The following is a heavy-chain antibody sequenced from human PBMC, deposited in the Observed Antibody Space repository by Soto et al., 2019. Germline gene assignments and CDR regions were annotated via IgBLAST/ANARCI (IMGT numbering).Heavy chain of an antibody. Sequence: QITLKESGPPLMKPTQTLTLTCTFSGFSLSTSGVGVGWIRQPPGKALEWLALIYWDDDKRYSPSLKSRLTITKDTSKNQVVLTMTNMDPVDTATYYCVHRPSMVTTFAYWGQGALVTVAS. V-gene: IGHV2-5*02. CDR2: IYWDDDK. D-gene: IGHD4-17*01. CDR3: VHRPSMVTTFAY. CDR1: GFSLSTSGVG. J-gene: IGHJ4*02.